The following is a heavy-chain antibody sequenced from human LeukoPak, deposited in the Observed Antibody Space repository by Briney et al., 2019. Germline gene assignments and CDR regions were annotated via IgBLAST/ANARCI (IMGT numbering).Heavy chain of an antibody. CDR1: GYPISSGYY. CDR3: ARRSWSTYPDY. CDR2: IYHSGST. J-gene: IGHJ4*02. D-gene: IGHD6-13*01. V-gene: IGHV4-38-2*02. Sequence: TSETLSLTCTVSGYPISSGYYWGRIRQPPGKGLEWIGSIYHSGSTYYNPSLKSRVTISVDTSKNQFSLKLSSVTAADTAVYYCARRSWSTYPDYWGQGTLVTVSS.